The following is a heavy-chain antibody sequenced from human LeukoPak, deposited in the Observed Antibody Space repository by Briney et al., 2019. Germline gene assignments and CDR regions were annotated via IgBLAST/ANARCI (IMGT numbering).Heavy chain of an antibody. J-gene: IGHJ1*01. D-gene: IGHD3-22*01. CDR1: GSSISSSSYY. CDR2: IYYRGST. Sequence: RTSETLSLTCTVSGSSISSSSYYWGWIRQPPGKGLEWIGSIYYRGSTYYNPSLKSRVTISVDTSKNQFSLKLSSVTAADTAVYYCARLKYYYDSSGSRAEYFQHWGQGTLVTASS. CDR3: ARLKYYYDSSGSRAEYFQH. V-gene: IGHV4-39*07.